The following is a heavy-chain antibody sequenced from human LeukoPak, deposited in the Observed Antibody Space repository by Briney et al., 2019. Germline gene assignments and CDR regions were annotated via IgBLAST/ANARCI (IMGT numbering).Heavy chain of an antibody. J-gene: IGHJ4*02. CDR3: AKTPGGAAGNRVFDH. V-gene: IGHV3-23*01. CDR1: GFTFSSHA. D-gene: IGHD6-13*01. Sequence: GGSLRLSCAASGFTFSSHAMSWVRQAPGKGLEWVSAISASGDGIYYTDSVKGRFTMSRDNSKDTLYLQMNSLRADDAAVYYCAKTPGGAAGNRVFDHWGQGALVTVSS. CDR2: ISASGDGI.